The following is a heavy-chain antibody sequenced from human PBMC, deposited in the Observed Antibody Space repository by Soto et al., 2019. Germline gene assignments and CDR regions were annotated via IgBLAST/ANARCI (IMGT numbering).Heavy chain of an antibody. V-gene: IGHV1-18*01. CDR1: GYTFTSYG. Sequence: ASVKVSCKASGYTFTSYGISWVRQAPGQGREWMGWISAYNGNTNYAQKLQGRVTMTTDTSTSTAYMELRSLRSDDTAVYYCAVYIYPRDSSGYYCWSDSYGMDVWGQGTTVTVSS. CDR2: ISAYNGNT. D-gene: IGHD3-22*01. CDR3: AVYIYPRDSSGYYCWSDSYGMDV. J-gene: IGHJ6*02.